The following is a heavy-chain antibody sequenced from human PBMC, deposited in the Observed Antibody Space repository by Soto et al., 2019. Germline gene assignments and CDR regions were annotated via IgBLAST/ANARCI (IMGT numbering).Heavy chain of an antibody. V-gene: IGHV4-31*03. J-gene: IGHJ3*02. CDR2: IHYRGST. D-gene: IGHD3-10*01. CDR3: ARDRPRGYHYGSGPAAFDI. CDR1: GGSISSGDYY. Sequence: PSETLSLTCTLSGGSISSGDYYWNWIRQHPGKGLEWIGYIHYRGSTYYHPSLRSRLTISLDTSKNQFSLKLTSVTAADTAVYYCARDRPRGYHYGSGPAAFDIWGQGTMVTVSS.